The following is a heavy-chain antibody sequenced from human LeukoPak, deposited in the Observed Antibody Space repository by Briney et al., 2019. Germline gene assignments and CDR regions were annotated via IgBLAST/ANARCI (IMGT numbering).Heavy chain of an antibody. CDR3: TRMTTGHDY. V-gene: IGHV4-34*01. CDR2: INHSGYT. Sequence: SETLSLTCAVSGVSFDDYYWSWVRQTPGKGLEWIGEINHSGYTNDSPSLKSRVTLSIDTSRKQFSLNLRSVTVADAGIYYCTRMTTGHDYWGQGTLVTVPS. J-gene: IGHJ4*02. CDR1: GVSFDDYY. D-gene: IGHD4-17*01.